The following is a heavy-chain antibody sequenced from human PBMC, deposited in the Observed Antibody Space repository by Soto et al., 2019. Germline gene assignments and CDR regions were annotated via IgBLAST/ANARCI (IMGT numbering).Heavy chain of an antibody. J-gene: IGHJ6*03. CDR2: IWYDGSNK. CDR1: GFTFSSYG. CDR3: ARDVKYVGQLGDFWSGPAVNEYHYYYMDV. D-gene: IGHD3-3*01. Sequence: QVQLVESGGGVVQPGRSLRLSCAASGFTFSSYGMHWVRQAPGKGLEWVAVIWYDGSNKYYADSVKGRFTISRDNSKNTLYLQMNSLRAEDAAVYYCARDVKYVGQLGDFWSGPAVNEYHYYYMDVWGKGTTVTVSS. V-gene: IGHV3-33*01.